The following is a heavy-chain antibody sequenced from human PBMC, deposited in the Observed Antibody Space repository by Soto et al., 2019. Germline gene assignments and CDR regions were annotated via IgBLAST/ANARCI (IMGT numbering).Heavy chain of an antibody. CDR1: GGSISSGDYY. Sequence: SETLSLTCTVSGGSISSGDYYWRWIRQPPGKGLEWIGYIYYSGSTYYNPSLKSRVTISVDTSKNQFSLKLSSVTAADTAVYYCARGHYDFWSGIDYWGQGTLVTVSS. D-gene: IGHD3-3*01. V-gene: IGHV4-30-4*01. CDR2: IYYSGST. CDR3: ARGHYDFWSGIDY. J-gene: IGHJ4*02.